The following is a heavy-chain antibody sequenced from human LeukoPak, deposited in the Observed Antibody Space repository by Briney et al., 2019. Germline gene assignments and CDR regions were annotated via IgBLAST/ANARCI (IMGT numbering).Heavy chain of an antibody. J-gene: IGHJ4*02. CDR1: GASSSSYY. Sequence: KASETLSLTCTVSGASSSSYYWSWVWQPPGKGLEWIGYIYYSGTSNYNPSPKSRVTISLDTSKNQFSLELRSVIAADMAVYYCARDLTKWDLPDYWGQGTLVTVSS. CDR3: ARDLTKWDLPDY. D-gene: IGHD1-26*01. V-gene: IGHV4-59*01. CDR2: IYYSGTS.